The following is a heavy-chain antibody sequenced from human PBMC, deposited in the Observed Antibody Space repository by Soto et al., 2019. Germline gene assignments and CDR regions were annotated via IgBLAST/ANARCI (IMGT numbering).Heavy chain of an antibody. CDR2: IYYSGST. CDR1: GGSISSYY. Sequence: SETLSLTCTVSGGSISSYYWSWIRQPPGKGLEWIGYIYYSGSTNYNPSLKSRVTVSVDTSKNQFSLKLSSVTAADTAVYYCARLQGCSGGSCYPRGYYYYGMDVWGQGTTVTVSS. CDR3: ARLQGCSGGSCYPRGYYYYGMDV. V-gene: IGHV4-59*01. J-gene: IGHJ6*02. D-gene: IGHD2-15*01.